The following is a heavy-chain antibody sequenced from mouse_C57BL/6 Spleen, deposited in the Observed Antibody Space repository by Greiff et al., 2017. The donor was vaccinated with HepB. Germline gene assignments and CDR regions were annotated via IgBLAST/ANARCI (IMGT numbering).Heavy chain of an antibody. D-gene: IGHD1-1*01. CDR2: ISGGGGNT. CDR3: ARTITTVVGDYFDY. Sequence: DVKLVESGGGLVKPGGSLKLSCAASGFTFSSYTMSWVRQTPEKRLEWVATISGGGGNTYYPDSVKGRFTISRDNAKNTLYLQLSSLGSEDTALYYCARTITTVVGDYFDYWGQGTTLTVSS. J-gene: IGHJ2*01. CDR1: GFTFSSYT. V-gene: IGHV5-9*01.